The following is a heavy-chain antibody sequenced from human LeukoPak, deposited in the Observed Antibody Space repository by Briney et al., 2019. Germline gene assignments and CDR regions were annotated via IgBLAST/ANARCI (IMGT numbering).Heavy chain of an antibody. CDR2: IYSGGST. CDR1: GFTVSSNY. V-gene: IGHV3-66*01. J-gene: IGHJ4*02. CDR3: APSGWWGYFDY. Sequence: PGGSLRLSCAASGFTVSSNYMSWVRQAPGKGLEWVSIIYSGGSTYYADSVRSRFTISRDNSKNTLYLLMNSLRAEDTAVSYCAPSGWWGYFDYWRQGTLVTVSS. D-gene: IGHD6-19*01.